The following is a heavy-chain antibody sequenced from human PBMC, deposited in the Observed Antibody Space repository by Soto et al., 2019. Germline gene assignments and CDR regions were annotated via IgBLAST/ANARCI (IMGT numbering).Heavy chain of an antibody. J-gene: IGHJ4*02. CDR2: IYYSGST. CDR3: ARSNDSEFDY. Sequence: PSETLSLTCTVSGGSISSGGYYWSWIRQHPGKGLEWIGYIYYSGSTYYNPSLKSRVTISVDTSKNQFSLKLSSVTAADTAVYYCARSNDSEFDYWGQGTLVTVSS. D-gene: IGHD1-1*01. CDR1: GGSISSGGYY. V-gene: IGHV4-31*03.